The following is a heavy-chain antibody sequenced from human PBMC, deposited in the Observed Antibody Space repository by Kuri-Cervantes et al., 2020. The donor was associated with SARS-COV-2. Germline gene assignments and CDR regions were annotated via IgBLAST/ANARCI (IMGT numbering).Heavy chain of an antibody. Sequence: ASVKVSCKASGYTFTSYGISWVRQAPGQGLEWMGWISAYNGNTNYAQKLQGRVTMTEDTSTDTAYMELSRLRSDDTAVYYCARDQSSSWYPNFAEYYWGQGTLVTVS. CDR3: ARDQSSSWYPNFAEYY. V-gene: IGHV1-18*01. D-gene: IGHD6-13*01. CDR2: ISAYNGNT. J-gene: IGHJ4*02. CDR1: GYTFTSYG.